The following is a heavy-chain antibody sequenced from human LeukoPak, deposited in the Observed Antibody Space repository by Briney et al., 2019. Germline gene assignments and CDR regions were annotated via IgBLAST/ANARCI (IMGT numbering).Heavy chain of an antibody. CDR1: GITFSRSW. CDR3: ARDLEDSSPFGAFDM. D-gene: IGHD3-22*01. J-gene: IGHJ3*02. Sequence: GGSLRLSCAASGITFSRSWMSWVRQAPGKGLEWVAFIKEDGGEIFYVDSVKGRLTISRDNSKNTLYLQMNSLRAEDTAVYYCARDLEDSSPFGAFDMWGQGTMVTVSS. V-gene: IGHV3-7*01. CDR2: IKEDGGEI.